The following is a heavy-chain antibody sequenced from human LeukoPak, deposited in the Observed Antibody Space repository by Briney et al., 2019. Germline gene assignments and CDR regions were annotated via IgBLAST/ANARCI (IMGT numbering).Heavy chain of an antibody. V-gene: IGHV3-33*01. CDR1: GFTFSSYG. CDR2: IWYDGSNK. CDR3: ARDQATGRFFDY. J-gene: IGHJ4*02. D-gene: IGHD1-26*01. Sequence: GGSLRLSCAASGFTFSSYGMHWVRQAPGKGLEWVAVIWYDGSNKYYADSVKGRFTISRDNSKNTLYLQMNSLRAEDTAVYYCARDQATGRFFDYWGQGILVTVSS.